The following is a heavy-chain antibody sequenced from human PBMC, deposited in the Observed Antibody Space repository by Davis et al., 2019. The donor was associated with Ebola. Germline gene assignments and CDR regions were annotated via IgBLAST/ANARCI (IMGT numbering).Heavy chain of an antibody. V-gene: IGHV1-46*01. Sequence: AASVKVSCKASGYTFTSYYMHWVRQAPGQGLEWMGIINPSGGSTSYAQKFQGRVTMTRDTSTSTVYMELSSLRSEDTAVYYCARGITMIVVVSRFDPWGQGTLVTVSS. J-gene: IGHJ5*02. CDR2: INPSGGST. CDR1: GYTFTSYY. D-gene: IGHD3-22*01. CDR3: ARGITMIVVVSRFDP.